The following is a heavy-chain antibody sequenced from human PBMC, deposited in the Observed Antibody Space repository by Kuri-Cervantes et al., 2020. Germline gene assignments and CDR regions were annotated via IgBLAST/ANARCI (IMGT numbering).Heavy chain of an antibody. J-gene: IGHJ4*02. D-gene: IGHD6-13*01. CDR1: GFTFDDYA. V-gene: IGHV3-43D*04. CDR3: AKRRGPGAAAFDY. Sequence: GESLKISCAASGFTFDDYAMHWVRQAPGKGLEWVSLISWDGGSTYYADSVKGRFTISRDNSKNSRYLQMNSLRAEDTAVYYCAKRRGPGAAAFDYWGQGTLVTVSS. CDR2: ISWDGGST.